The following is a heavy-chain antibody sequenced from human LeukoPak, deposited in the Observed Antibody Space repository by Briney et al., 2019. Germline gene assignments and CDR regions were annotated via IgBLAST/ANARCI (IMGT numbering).Heavy chain of an antibody. CDR2: IYSGGST. V-gene: IGHV3-53*01. Sequence: GGSLRLSCAASGFTVSSNYMSWVRQAPGKGLEWVSVIYSGGSTYYADSVKGRFTISRDNSKNTLYPQMNSLRAEDTAVYYCARPGVAAAAGTPYYYYGMDVWGQGTTVTVSS. CDR3: ARPGVAAAAGTPYYYYGMDV. CDR1: GFTVSSNY. J-gene: IGHJ6*02. D-gene: IGHD6-13*01.